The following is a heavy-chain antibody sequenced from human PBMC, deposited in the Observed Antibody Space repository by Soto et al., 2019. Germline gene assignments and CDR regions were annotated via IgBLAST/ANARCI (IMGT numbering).Heavy chain of an antibody. J-gene: IGHJ4*02. D-gene: IGHD3-22*01. CDR1: GGTFSSYA. Sequence: QVQLVQSGAEVKKPGSSVKVSCKASGGTFSSYAISWVRQAPGQGLERMGGIIPIGGTANYAQKFQGRVTITADESTSTAYMELSSLRSEDTAVYYCARNNYYDSSGYYQYYFDYWGQGTLVTVSS. CDR2: IIPIGGTA. V-gene: IGHV1-69*01. CDR3: ARNNYYDSSGYYQYYFDY.